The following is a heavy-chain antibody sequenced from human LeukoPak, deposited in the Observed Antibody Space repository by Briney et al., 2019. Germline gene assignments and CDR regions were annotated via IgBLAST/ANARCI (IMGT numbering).Heavy chain of an antibody. Sequence: ASVKVSCKASGYTFTSYYMHWVRQAPGQGLEWMGWINPNSGGTNYAQKFQGWVTMTRDTSISTAYMELSRLRSDDTAVYYCARVQGGSSGWYYFDYWGQGTLVTVSS. CDR3: ARVQGGSSGWYYFDY. J-gene: IGHJ4*02. CDR1: GYTFTSYY. CDR2: INPNSGGT. D-gene: IGHD6-19*01. V-gene: IGHV1-2*04.